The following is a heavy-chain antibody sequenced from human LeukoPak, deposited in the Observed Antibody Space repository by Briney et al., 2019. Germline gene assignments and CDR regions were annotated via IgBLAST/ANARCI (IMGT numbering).Heavy chain of an antibody. CDR3: ASADILTSYYYYYGMDV. CDR1: GFTVSSNY. Sequence: GGSLRLSCAASGFTVSSNYMSWVRQAPGKGLEWVSVIYSGGSTYYADSVKGRFTISRDNSKNTLYLQMNSLRAEDTAVYYCASADILTSYYYYYGMDVWGQGTTVTVSS. V-gene: IGHV3-66*01. J-gene: IGHJ6*02. D-gene: IGHD3-9*01. CDR2: IYSGGST.